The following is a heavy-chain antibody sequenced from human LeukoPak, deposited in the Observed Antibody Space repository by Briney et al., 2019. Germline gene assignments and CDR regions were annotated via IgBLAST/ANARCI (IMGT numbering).Heavy chain of an antibody. Sequence: RGCLRLSCAASGFIVTSNYMSWVRQAPGNGRGWVSVIYSGGSTYYADSVKGRFTISRDNSKNTLYLQMNSLRAEDTAVYYCASVLTGYYDSLDYWGQGTLVTVSS. CDR3: ASVLTGYYDSLDY. CDR1: GFIVTSNY. CDR2: IYSGGST. V-gene: IGHV3-53*01. J-gene: IGHJ4*02. D-gene: IGHD3-9*01.